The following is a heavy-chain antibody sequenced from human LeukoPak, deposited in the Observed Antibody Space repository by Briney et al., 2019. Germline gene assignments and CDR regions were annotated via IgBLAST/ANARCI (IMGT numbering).Heavy chain of an antibody. J-gene: IGHJ4*02. V-gene: IGHV4-34*01. Sequence: SETLSLTCAVYGGSFSGYYWSWIRQPPGKGLEWIGENNHSGSTNYNPSLKSRVTISVDTSKNQSSLKLSSGTAADTAVYYCARRFDAVLLWFGESSGGFDYWGQGTLVTVSS. CDR3: ARRFDAVLLWFGESSGGFDY. CDR2: NNHSGST. D-gene: IGHD3-10*01. CDR1: GGSFSGYY.